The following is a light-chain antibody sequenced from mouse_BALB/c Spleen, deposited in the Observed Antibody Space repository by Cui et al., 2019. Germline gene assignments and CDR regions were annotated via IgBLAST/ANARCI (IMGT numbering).Light chain of an antibody. CDR1: QTIGTW. V-gene: IGKV12-98*01. Sequence: DIQMTQSPASQSASLGESVTITCLASQTIGTWLACNQQTPGKSPQPLLYAATRLADAVPPTFSGSGCVTRFSFEINSLLAEECVSNYYQPLYCTPFTFGGGTKLEIK. CDR2: AAT. CDR3: QPLYCTPFT. J-gene: IGKJ2*01.